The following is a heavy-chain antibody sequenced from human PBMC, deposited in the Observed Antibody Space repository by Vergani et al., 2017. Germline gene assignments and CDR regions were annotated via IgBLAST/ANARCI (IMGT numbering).Heavy chain of an antibody. D-gene: IGHD2-15*01. CDR3: ARRKGSGGAFDI. V-gene: IGHV1-46*02. J-gene: IGHJ3*02. CDR2: INPSGGST. Sequence: VQLVESGGGLVQPGRSLRLSCAASGFTFDDYAMHWVRQAPGQGLEWMGIINPSGGSTSYAQKFQGRVTMTRDTSTSTVYMELSSLRSEDTAVYYCARRKGSGGAFDIWGQGTMVTVSS. CDR1: GFTFDDYA.